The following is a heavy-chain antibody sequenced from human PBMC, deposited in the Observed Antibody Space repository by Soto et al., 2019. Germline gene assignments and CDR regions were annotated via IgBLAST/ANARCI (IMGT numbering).Heavy chain of an antibody. CDR3: AGDFSPTGEFFYDALDV. V-gene: IGHV3-7*04. D-gene: IGHD2-21*01. CDR1: GFTFSAFW. Sequence: EVQLVESGGGLVQPGESLRLYCAASGFTFSAFWMTWLRQAPGKGLEWVANIKRDGTVTHYGDSVEGRCTHSRDNAQNSLFLRLISLSPGGMGMYYSAGDFSPTGEFFYDALDVWGQGTFVTVSS. CDR2: IKRDGTVT. J-gene: IGHJ3*01.